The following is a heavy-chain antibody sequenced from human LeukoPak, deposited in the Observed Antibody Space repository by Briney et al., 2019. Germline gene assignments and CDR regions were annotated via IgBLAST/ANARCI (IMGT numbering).Heavy chain of an antibody. Sequence: GGSLRLSCAASGFSFSSYNMNWVRQAPGKGLEWVANIKQDGSEKYYVDSVKGRFTISRDNAKNSLYLQMNSLRAEDTAVYYCARDGSESTGYYYALWGQGTLVTVSS. J-gene: IGHJ4*02. CDR3: ARDGSESTGYYYAL. CDR1: GFSFSSYN. V-gene: IGHV3-7*01. D-gene: IGHD3-22*01. CDR2: IKQDGSEK.